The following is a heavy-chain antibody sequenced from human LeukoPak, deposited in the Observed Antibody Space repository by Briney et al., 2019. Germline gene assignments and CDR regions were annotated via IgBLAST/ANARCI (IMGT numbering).Heavy chain of an antibody. CDR1: GFTFSSYA. CDR3: AKDSDSSGSGDY. Sequence: PGGSLRLSCAASGFTFSSYAMSWVRQAPGKGLEWVSAISGSGGSTYYTDSVKGRFTISRDNFKNTLYLQMNSLRAEDTAVYYCAKDSDSSGSGDYWGQGTLVTVSS. V-gene: IGHV3-23*01. J-gene: IGHJ4*02. CDR2: ISGSGGST. D-gene: IGHD3-22*01.